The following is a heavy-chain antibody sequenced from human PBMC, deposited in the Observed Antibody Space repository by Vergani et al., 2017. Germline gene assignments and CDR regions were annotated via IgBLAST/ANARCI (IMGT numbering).Heavy chain of an antibody. D-gene: IGHD6-19*01. Sequence: QVQLQQWGAGLLKPSETLSLTCAVYGGSFSGYYWSWIRQPPGKGLEWIGEINHSGSTNYNPSLKSRVTISVDTSKNQFSLKLSSVTAADTAVYYCARGGRQWLGRTYFDYWGPGTLVGVSS. CDR3: ARGGRQWLGRTYFDY. V-gene: IGHV4-34*01. CDR1: GGSFSGYY. CDR2: INHSGST. J-gene: IGHJ4*02.